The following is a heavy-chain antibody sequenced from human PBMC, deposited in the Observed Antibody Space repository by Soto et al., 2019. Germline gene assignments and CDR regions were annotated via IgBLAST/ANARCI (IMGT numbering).Heavy chain of an antibody. V-gene: IGHV4-30-2*01. CDR1: GGSSSNAAYS. D-gene: IGHD5-18*01. J-gene: IGHJ4*02. CDR3: ARERGGYGLFDS. CDR2: IYPSGMP. Sequence: SETLSLTCTVSGGSSSNAAYSWSWIRQPPGKGLEWIGYIYPSGMPFYNPSLRSRVTISIDRSNDQFSLNLKSVTAADTAVDYCARERGGYGLFDSWGQGALVTVSS.